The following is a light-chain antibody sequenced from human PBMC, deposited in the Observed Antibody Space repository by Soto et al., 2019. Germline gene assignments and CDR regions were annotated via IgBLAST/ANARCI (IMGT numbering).Light chain of an antibody. CDR2: EVN. CDR3: SSYTSSSDFYV. J-gene: IGLJ1*01. CDR1: SSDIGAYDY. Sequence: QSVLTQPASLSGSPGQSITISCTGTSSDIGAYDYVSWFQQHPGKAPKLMISEVNNRPSGVSSRFSGSKSGNTASLTISGLQADDEADYYCSSYTSSSDFYVFGTGTKVTVL. V-gene: IGLV2-14*01.